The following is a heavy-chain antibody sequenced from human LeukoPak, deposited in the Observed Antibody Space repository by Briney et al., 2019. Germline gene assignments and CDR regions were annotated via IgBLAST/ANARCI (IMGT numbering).Heavy chain of an antibody. CDR1: GFTFGDYA. CDR2: IRSKAYGGTT. J-gene: IGHJ4*02. V-gene: IGHV3-49*03. CDR3: TSSDSSGLPGDY. Sequence: GGSLRLSCTASGFTFGDYAKSWFRQAPGKGLKWVGFIRSKAYGGTTEYAASVEGRFTISRDDSKSIAYLQMNSLKTEDTAVYYCTSSDSSGLPGDYWGQGTLVTVSS. D-gene: IGHD3-22*01.